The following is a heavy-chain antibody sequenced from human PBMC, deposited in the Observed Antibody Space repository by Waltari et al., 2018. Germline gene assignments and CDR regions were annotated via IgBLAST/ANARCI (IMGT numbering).Heavy chain of an antibody. J-gene: IGHJ3*02. V-gene: IGHV3-30*02. CDR1: GFTFSTYG. Sequence: QVQVVESGGGVVQPGGSPRLSCATSGFTFSTYGMHWVRQAPGKGLEWVAFIRYDGSKKYYAASVKGRFTISRDNSKNTMYVQMNSLRADDTAVYYCARGRSNSQGDAFDIWGQGTMVTVSS. CDR2: IRYDGSKK. CDR3: ARGRSNSQGDAFDI. D-gene: IGHD1-26*01.